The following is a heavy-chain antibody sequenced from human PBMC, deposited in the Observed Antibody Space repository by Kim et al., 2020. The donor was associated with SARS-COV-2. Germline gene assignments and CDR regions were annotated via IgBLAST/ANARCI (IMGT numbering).Heavy chain of an antibody. J-gene: IGHJ4*02. CDR1: GFTFGNFA. Sequence: GGSLRLSCTGSGFTFGNFAMSWCRQAPGKGLEWVGFIRSKDYGGTTGYSASVKGRFTISRDDYESIVYLQMNSLKIEDTAVYYCTRVSVGQKHAELDYWGQGTRLTLS. V-gene: IGHV3-49*03. CDR2: IRSKDYGGTT. CDR3: TRVSVGQKHAELDY. D-gene: IGHD1-26*01.